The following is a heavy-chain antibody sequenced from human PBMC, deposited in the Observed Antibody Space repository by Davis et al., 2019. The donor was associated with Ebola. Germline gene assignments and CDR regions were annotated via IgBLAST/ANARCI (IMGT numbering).Heavy chain of an antibody. J-gene: IGHJ4*02. D-gene: IGHD1-1*01. CDR3: ARWTDWNDKGGGDY. CDR1: GFTFSSYE. V-gene: IGHV3-48*03. CDR2: ISSSGSTI. Sequence: PGGSLRLSCAASGFTFSSYEMNWVRQAPGKGLEWVSYISSSGSTIYYADSVKGRFTISRDNAKNSLYLQMNSLRAEDTAVYYCARWTDWNDKGGGDYWGQGTLVTVSS.